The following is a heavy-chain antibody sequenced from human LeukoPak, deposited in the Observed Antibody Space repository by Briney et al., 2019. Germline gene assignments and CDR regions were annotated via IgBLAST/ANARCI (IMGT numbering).Heavy chain of an antibody. D-gene: IGHD4/OR15-4a*01. CDR2: INPSGGST. CDR1: GYTFTSYY. CDR3: ARVPGSRGAFDY. Sequence: ASVKVSCKASGYTFTSYYMHWVRQAPGQGLEWMGIINPSGGSTSYARKFQGRVTMTRDTSTSTVYMELSSLRSEDTAVYYCARVPGSRGAFDYWGQGTLVTVSS. V-gene: IGHV1-46*01. J-gene: IGHJ4*02.